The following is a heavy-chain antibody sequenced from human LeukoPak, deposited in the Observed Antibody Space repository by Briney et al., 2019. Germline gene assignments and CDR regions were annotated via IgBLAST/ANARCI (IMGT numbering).Heavy chain of an antibody. Sequence: GGSLRLSCAASGFTFSSYEMNWVRQAPGKGLEWVSGISWNSGSIGYADSVKGRFTISRDNAKNSLYLQMNSLRAEDTALYYCAKEMYYYDSSGYYSFDYWGQGTLVTVSS. V-gene: IGHV3-9*01. CDR1: GFTFSSYE. CDR2: ISWNSGSI. CDR3: AKEMYYYDSSGYYSFDY. D-gene: IGHD3-22*01. J-gene: IGHJ4*02.